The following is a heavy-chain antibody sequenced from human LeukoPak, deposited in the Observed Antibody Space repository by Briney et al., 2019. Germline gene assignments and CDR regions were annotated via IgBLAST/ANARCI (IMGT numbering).Heavy chain of an antibody. CDR1: GYTFSTYG. CDR3: ARGEALDIVVVPAAIAFDY. V-gene: IGHV1-18*01. CDR2: ISTSNGDT. D-gene: IGHD2-2*01. J-gene: IGHJ4*02. Sequence: ASVKVSCKASGYTFSTYGISWVRQAPGQGLEWMGWISTSNGDTKYAQKLQGRVTITRDTSASTACMELSSLRSEDTAVYYCARGEALDIVVVPAAIAFDYWGQGTLVTVSS.